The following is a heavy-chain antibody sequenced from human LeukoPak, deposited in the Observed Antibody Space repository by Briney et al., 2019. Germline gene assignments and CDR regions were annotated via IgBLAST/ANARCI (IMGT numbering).Heavy chain of an antibody. V-gene: IGHV4-59*01. CDR3: ASRSSIWSGYQDTLYYFDS. CDR1: GGSISSYY. D-gene: IGHD3-3*01. CDR2: IYYSGST. J-gene: IGHJ4*02. Sequence: SETLSLTCTVSGGSISSYYWSWTRQPPGKRLEWIGHIYYSGSTNYNPSLKSRVTISVDTSKNQFSLKLSSVTAADTAVYYCASRSSIWSGYQDTLYYFDSWGQGTLVTVSS.